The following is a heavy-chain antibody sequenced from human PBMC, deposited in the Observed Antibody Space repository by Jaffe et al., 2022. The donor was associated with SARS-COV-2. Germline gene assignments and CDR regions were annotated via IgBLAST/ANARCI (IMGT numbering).Heavy chain of an antibody. D-gene: IGHD6-19*01. CDR3: AKDLVAGHYYYGMDV. CDR2: ISGDGGST. V-gene: IGHV3-43*02. J-gene: IGHJ6*02. Sequence: EVQLVESGGGVVQPGGSLRLSCAASGFTFDDYAMHWVRQAPGKGLEWVSLISGDGGSTYYADSVKGRFTISRDNSKNSLYLQMNSLRTEDTALYYCAKDLVAGHYYYGMDVWGQGTTVTVSS. CDR1: GFTFDDYA.